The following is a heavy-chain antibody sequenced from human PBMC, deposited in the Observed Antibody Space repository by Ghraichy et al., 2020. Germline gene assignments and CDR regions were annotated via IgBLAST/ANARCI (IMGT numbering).Heavy chain of an antibody. D-gene: IGHD4-23*01. Sequence: GGSLRLSCAASGFTFSSYSMNWVRQAPGKGLEWVSYISSSSSTIYYADSVKGRFTISRDNAKNSLYLQMNSLRDEDTAVYYCARDKYGGNFPTEHLQIPTEVMDYWGQGTLVTVSS. J-gene: IGHJ4*02. CDR1: GFTFSSYS. CDR3: ARDKYGGNFPTEHLQIPTEVMDY. V-gene: IGHV3-48*02. CDR2: ISSSSSTI.